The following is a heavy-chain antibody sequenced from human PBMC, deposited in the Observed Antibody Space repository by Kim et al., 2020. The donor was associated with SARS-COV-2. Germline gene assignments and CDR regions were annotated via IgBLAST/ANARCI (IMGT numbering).Heavy chain of an antibody. Sequence: GGSLRLSCAASGFTVRTNYMSWVRQAPGKGLEWVSVIYSSGSTYYAASVKGRFTISRDNSKNTLYLQMSSLRVKDTAIYFCARNRNYFYDMDVWGKGTTV. CDR3: ARNRNYFYDMDV. CDR1: GFTVRTNY. J-gene: IGHJ6*03. CDR2: IYSSGST. V-gene: IGHV3-66*01.